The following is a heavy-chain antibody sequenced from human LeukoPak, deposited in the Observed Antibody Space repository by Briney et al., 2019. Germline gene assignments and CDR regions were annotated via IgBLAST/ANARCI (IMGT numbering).Heavy chain of an antibody. D-gene: IGHD1-26*01. V-gene: IGHV1-18*01. Sequence: ASVKVSCKASGGTFTSYGISWVRQAPGQGLEWMGWISAYNGNTNYAQKLQGRVTMTTDTSTSTAYMELRSLRSDDTAVYYCAREWSGSYFNWFDPWGQGTLVTVSS. CDR3: AREWSGSYFNWFDP. CDR1: GGTFTSYG. CDR2: ISAYNGNT. J-gene: IGHJ5*02.